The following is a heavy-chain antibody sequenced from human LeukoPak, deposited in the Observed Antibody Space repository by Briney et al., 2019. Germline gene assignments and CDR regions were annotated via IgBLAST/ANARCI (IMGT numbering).Heavy chain of an antibody. Sequence: PGGSLRLSCTASGFTFGDYAMSWIRQAPGKGLEWVSYISSSGSTIYYADSVKGRFTISRDNAKNSLYLQMNSLRAEDTAVYYCAREGRYDSPIDYWGQGTLVTVSS. CDR2: ISSSGSTI. J-gene: IGHJ4*02. CDR3: AREGRYDSPIDY. D-gene: IGHD3-22*01. V-gene: IGHV3-11*04. CDR1: GFTFGDYA.